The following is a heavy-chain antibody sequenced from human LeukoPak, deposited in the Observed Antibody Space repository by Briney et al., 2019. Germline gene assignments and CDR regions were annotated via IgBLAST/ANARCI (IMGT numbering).Heavy chain of an antibody. CDR3: ARHVRGVAYGYFDY. CDR2: IYISGST. Sequence: SETLSLTCTVSGGSISSGNYYWSWIRQPAGTGLEWLGRIYISGSTNYNPSLKSRVTISVDTSKNQFSLKLSSVTAADTAVYYCARHVRGVAYGYFDYWGQGTLVTVSS. V-gene: IGHV4-61*02. CDR1: GGSISSGNYY. D-gene: IGHD3-10*02. J-gene: IGHJ4*02.